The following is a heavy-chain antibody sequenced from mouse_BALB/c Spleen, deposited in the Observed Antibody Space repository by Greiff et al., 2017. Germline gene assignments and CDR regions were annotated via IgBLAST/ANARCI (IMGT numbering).Heavy chain of an antibody. D-gene: IGHD2-3*01. V-gene: IGHV14-3*02. Sequence: EVQLQQSGAELVKPGASVKLSCTASGFNIKDTYMHWVKQRPEQGLEWIGRIDPANGNTKYDPKFQGKATITADTSSNTAYLQLSSLTSEDTAVYYCARGGYYQAWFAYWGQGTLVTVSA. CDR3: ARGGYYQAWFAY. CDR1: GFNIKDTY. J-gene: IGHJ3*01. CDR2: IDPANGNT.